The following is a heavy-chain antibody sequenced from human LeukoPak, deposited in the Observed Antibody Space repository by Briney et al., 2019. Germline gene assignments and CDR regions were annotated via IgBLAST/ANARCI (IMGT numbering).Heavy chain of an antibody. J-gene: IGHJ6*02. CDR1: GGSISSGGYS. CDR2: IYHSGST. V-gene: IGHV4-30-2*01. CDR3: ARTTEIYCSGGSCYGMDV. Sequence: PSQTLSLTCAVSGGSISSGGYSWSWIRQPPGKGLEWIGYIYHSGSTYYNPSLKSRVTISVDKSKNQFSLKLSSVTAADTAVYYCARTTEIYCSGGSCYGMDVWGQGTTVTVSS. D-gene: IGHD2-15*01.